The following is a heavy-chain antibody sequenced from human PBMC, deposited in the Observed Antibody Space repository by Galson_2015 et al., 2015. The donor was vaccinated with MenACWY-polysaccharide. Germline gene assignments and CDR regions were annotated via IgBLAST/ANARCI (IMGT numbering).Heavy chain of an antibody. CDR3: ARILTFAPTGYYYGMDV. CDR1: GFTFSDYY. J-gene: IGHJ6*02. D-gene: IGHD1-14*01. CDR2: ISSSGSTI. Sequence: SLRLSCAASGFTFSDYYMSWLRQAPGKGLEWVSYISSSGSTIYYADSVKGRFTISRDNAKNSLYLQMNSLRAEDTAVYYCARILTFAPTGYYYGMDVWGQGTTVTVSS. V-gene: IGHV3-11*01.